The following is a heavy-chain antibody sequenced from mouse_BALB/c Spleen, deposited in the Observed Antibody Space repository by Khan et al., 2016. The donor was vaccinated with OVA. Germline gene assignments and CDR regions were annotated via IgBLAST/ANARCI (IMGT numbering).Heavy chain of an antibody. CDR1: GFTFSSYA. Sequence: VELVESGGGLVKPGGSLKLSCAASGFTFSSYAVSWIRQTPENRLEWVASINSGGSSYYPDSVKGRFTISRDDARNILYLQMSSLRSEDTAMYYCTRLVDYWGQGTSVTVSS. J-gene: IGHJ4*01. V-gene: IGHV5-6-5*01. CDR3: TRLVDY. CDR2: INSGGSS.